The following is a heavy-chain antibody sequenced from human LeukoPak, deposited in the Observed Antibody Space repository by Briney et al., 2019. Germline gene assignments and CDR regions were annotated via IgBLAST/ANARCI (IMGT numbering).Heavy chain of an antibody. CDR1: GYTFTSYD. CDR3: ARRLRRIYIAARYPNWFDP. D-gene: IGHD6-6*01. V-gene: IGHV1-8*01. CDR2: VNVDSGNT. Sequence: ASEKVYCKAPGYTFTSYDINWGRQATGQGVEWMAWVNVDSGNTGYAQKLQGRVTTTRNTSISTAYMELSSLRSEDTAVYYCARRLRRIYIAARYPNWFDPWGQGTLVTVSS. J-gene: IGHJ5*02.